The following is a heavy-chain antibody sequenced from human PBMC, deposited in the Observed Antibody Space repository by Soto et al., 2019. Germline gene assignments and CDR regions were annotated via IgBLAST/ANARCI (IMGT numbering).Heavy chain of an antibody. CDR1: GGTFSSYA. V-gene: IGHV1-69*13. CDR3: ARGLAVAGTVFDY. D-gene: IGHD6-19*01. CDR2: IIPIFGTA. J-gene: IGHJ4*02. Sequence: SVKVSCKASGGTFSSYAISWVRQAPGQGLEWMGGIIPIFGTANYAQKFQGRVTITADESTSTAYMELSSLRSEDTAVYYCARGLAVAGTVFDYWGQRTLVPAS.